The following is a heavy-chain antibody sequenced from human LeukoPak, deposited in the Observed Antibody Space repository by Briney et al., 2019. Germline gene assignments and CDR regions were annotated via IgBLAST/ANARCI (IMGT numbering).Heavy chain of an antibody. J-gene: IGHJ4*02. V-gene: IGHV3-21*01. CDR1: GFTFSILE. D-gene: IGHD4-23*01. Sequence: GGSLRLSCAASGFTFSILEMNWVRQAPGKGLEWVSSIGTDDYSYSAVSVKGRFTISRDNAKSSLYLQMNSLTVEDTAVYYCARGTIGGHTASAYWGPGTLVTVSS. CDR2: IGTDDYS. CDR3: ARGTIGGHTASAY.